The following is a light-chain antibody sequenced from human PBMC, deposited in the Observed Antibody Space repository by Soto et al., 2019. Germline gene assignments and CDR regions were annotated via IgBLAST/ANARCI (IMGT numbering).Light chain of an antibody. Sequence: DIQMTQSPATLAASVGDRVSITCRASQSIDTWLAWYQQKAGKAPNLLIYKASRLESGVPSRFSSSGSGTEFTLTISSLQPEDFGSYYCQEYRNDYGTFGQGTKVEMK. CDR3: QEYRNDYGT. CDR2: KAS. CDR1: QSIDTW. V-gene: IGKV1-5*03. J-gene: IGKJ1*01.